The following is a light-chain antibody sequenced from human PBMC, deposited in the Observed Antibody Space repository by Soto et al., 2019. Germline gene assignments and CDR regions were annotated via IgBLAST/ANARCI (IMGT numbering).Light chain of an antibody. V-gene: IGKV1-39*01. CDR3: QQSYSTPWK. CDR2: AAS. J-gene: IGKJ1*01. Sequence: DIQMTQSPSSLSASVGDRVTITCRASQSITNYLNWYQQKPGKAPKLLIYAASSLQSGVPSRFSGSESGTDFTLSISSLQPEYFATYYCQQSYSTPWKFGQGTKVKIK. CDR1: QSITNY.